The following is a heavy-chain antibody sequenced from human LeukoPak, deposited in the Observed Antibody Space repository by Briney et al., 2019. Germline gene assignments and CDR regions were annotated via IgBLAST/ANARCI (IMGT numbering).Heavy chain of an antibody. D-gene: IGHD3-10*01. V-gene: IGHV4-61*02. J-gene: IGHJ3*02. CDR1: GGSISSGSYY. CDR2: IYTSGST. Sequence: SETLSLTCTVSGGSISSGSYYWSWIRQPAGKGLEWIGRIYTSGSTNYNPSLKSRVTISVDTSKNQFSLKLSSVTAADTAVYYCARESGGALTSAHAFDIWGQGTMVTVSS. CDR3: ARESGGALTSAHAFDI.